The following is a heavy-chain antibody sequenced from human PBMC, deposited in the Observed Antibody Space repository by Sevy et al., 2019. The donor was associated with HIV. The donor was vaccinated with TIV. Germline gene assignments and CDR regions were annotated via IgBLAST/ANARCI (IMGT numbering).Heavy chain of an antibody. CDR1: GYTFTGYY. V-gene: IGHV1-2*06. Sequence: ASVKVSCKASGYTFTGYYMHWVRQAPGHRLEWMGRINPNSGGTNYAQKFQGRVTMTRDTSISTAYMELSRLRSDDTAVYYSAGGYSYGYGFFDYWGQGTLVTVSS. CDR2: INPNSGGT. J-gene: IGHJ4*02. CDR3: AGGYSYGYGFFDY. D-gene: IGHD5-18*01.